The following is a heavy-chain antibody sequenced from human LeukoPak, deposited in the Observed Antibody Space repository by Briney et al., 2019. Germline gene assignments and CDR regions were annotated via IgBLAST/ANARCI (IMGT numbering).Heavy chain of an antibody. CDR3: AKDSNTGGYSFGS. Sequence: GGSLRLSCAASGFTFHHYAMHWVRQPPGKGLEWVSLISWDGGITYYADSVRGRFTISRDNSKNSLSLEMNSLRTEDTALYYCAKDSNTGGYSFGSWGQGTLVTVTS. CDR2: ISWDGGIT. CDR1: GFTFHHYA. D-gene: IGHD5-12*01. V-gene: IGHV3-43*01. J-gene: IGHJ4*02.